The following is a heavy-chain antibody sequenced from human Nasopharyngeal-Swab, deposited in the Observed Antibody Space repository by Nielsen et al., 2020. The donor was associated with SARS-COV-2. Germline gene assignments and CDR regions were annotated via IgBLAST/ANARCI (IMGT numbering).Heavy chain of an antibody. CDR1: GFTFSSYG. V-gene: IGHV3-33*01. D-gene: IGHD5-18*01. Sequence: SWAASGFTFSSYGMHWVRQAPGKGLEWVAVIWYDGSNKYYADSVKGQFTISRDNSKNTLYLQMNSLRAEDTAVYYCARDPGTAMALYYFDYWGQGTLVTVSS. J-gene: IGHJ4*02. CDR2: IWYDGSNK. CDR3: ARDPGTAMALYYFDY.